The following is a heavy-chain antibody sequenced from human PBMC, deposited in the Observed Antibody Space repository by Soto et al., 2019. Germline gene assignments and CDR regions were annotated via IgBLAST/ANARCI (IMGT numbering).Heavy chain of an antibody. V-gene: IGHV1-8*01. Sequence: ASVKVSCKASGYTFTSYDINWVRQATGQGLEWMGWMNPNSGNTGYAQKFQGRVTMTRNTSISTAYMELSSLRSEDTAVYYCERGPSAGIPFWRGYYLSWGQGTRVTV. CDR3: ERGPSAGIPFWRGYYLS. D-gene: IGHD3-3*01. J-gene: IGHJ3*01. CDR2: MNPNSGNT. CDR1: GYTFTSYD.